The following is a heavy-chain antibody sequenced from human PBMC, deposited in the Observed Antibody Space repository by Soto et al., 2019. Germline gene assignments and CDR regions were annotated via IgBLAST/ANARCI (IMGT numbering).Heavy chain of an antibody. CDR2: IYYSGIT. CDR3: ARRVRYYDILTGYPNWFDP. D-gene: IGHD3-9*01. V-gene: IGHV4-59*01. Sequence: PSETLSLTCTVSGDSIGTYYWSWIWQPPGKGLEWIGYIYYSGITNYNPSLKSRVTISVDTSKNQFSLKLSSVTAADTAVYYCARRVRYYDILTGYPNWFDPQGQGTLVTVSA. CDR1: GDSIGTYY. J-gene: IGHJ5*01.